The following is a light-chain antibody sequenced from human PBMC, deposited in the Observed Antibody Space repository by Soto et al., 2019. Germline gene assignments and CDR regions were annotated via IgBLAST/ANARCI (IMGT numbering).Light chain of an antibody. V-gene: IGLV2-14*03. CDR3: SSYSSSGTLYV. CDR2: DVS. J-gene: IGLJ1*01. CDR1: SSDVGDYDY. Sequence: QSVLTQPASVSGSPGQSITISCTGSSSDVGDYDYVAWYQQHPDKAPKLMIFDVSSRPSGVSNRFSGSKSGSTASLTISGLPAEDEADYFCSSYSSSGTLYVFGTGTKLTVL.